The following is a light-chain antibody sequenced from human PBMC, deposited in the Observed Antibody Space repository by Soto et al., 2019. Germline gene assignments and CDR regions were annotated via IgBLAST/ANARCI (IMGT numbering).Light chain of an antibody. J-gene: IGLJ1*01. CDR3: SSYTTSNPRQIV. CDR1: SSGVGGYNY. Sequence: QSVLTQPASVSGSPGQSITISCTGTSSGVGGYNYVSWYQHHPGKAPKLMIFDVSNRPSGVSNRFSGSKSGNTASLTISGLQPEDEADYYCSSYTTSNPRQIVFVTGTKVTVL. CDR2: DVS. V-gene: IGLV2-14*03.